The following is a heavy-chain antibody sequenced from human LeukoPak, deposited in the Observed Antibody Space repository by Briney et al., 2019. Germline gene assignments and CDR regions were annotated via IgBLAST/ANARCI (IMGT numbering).Heavy chain of an antibody. CDR3: ARAYSSSWYYWFDP. D-gene: IGHD6-13*01. J-gene: IGHJ5*02. Sequence: ASVKVSCKASGYTFTSYGISWVRQAPGQGLEWMGWISAYNGNTNYAQKLQGRVTMTTDTSTSTAYMELSSLRSEDTAVYYCARAYSSSWYYWFDPWGQGTLVTVSS. CDR2: ISAYNGNT. CDR1: GYTFTSYG. V-gene: IGHV1-18*01.